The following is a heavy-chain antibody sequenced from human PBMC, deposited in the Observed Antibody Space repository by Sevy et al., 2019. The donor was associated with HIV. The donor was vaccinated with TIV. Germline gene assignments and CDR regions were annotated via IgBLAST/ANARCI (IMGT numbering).Heavy chain of an antibody. CDR2: LSSSSSTI. CDR3: ARGTSIYYYGSGSLFDY. V-gene: IGHV3-48*02. J-gene: IGHJ4*02. CDR1: GFTFSSYS. D-gene: IGHD3-10*01. Sequence: GGSLRLSCAASGFTFSSYSMNWVRRAPGKGLEWVSYLSSSSSTIDYADSVKGRFTISRDNAKNSLYLQMNSLRDEDTAVYYCARGTSIYYYGSGSLFDYWGQGTLVTVSS.